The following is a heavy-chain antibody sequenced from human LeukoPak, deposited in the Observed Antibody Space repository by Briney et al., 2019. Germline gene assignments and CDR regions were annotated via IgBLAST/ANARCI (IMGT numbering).Heavy chain of an antibody. CDR2: IYHSGST. CDR3: ARDPIAGVDY. D-gene: IGHD2-15*01. CDR1: GYSISSGYY. V-gene: IGHV4-38-2*02. Sequence: TSETLSLTCAVSGYSISSGYYWGWIRQSPGKGLEWIGSIYHSGSTYYNPSLKSRVTISVDTSKNQFSLKLRSVTAADTAVYYCARDPIAGVDYWGQGTLVTVSS. J-gene: IGHJ4*02.